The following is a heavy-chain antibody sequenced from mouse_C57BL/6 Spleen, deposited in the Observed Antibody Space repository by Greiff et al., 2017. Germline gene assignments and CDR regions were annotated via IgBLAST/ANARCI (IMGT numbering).Heavy chain of an antibody. CDR3: AYGYDFDY. V-gene: IGHV1-54*01. Sequence: QVQLQQSGAELVRPGTSVKVSCKASGYAFTNYLIEWVKQRPGQGLEWIGVINPGSGGTNYNEKFKGKATLTADKSSSTAYMQLSSLTSEDSAVYFCAYGYDFDYWGQGTTLTVSS. CDR1: GYAFTNYL. CDR2: INPGSGGT. J-gene: IGHJ2*01. D-gene: IGHD2-2*01.